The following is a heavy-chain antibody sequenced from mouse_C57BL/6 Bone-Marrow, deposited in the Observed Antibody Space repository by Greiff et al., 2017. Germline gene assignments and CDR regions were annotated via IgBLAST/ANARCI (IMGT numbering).Heavy chain of an antibody. V-gene: IGHV1-63*01. CDR1: GYTFTNYW. CDR2: IYPGGGYT. CDR3: ARETGGAWFAY. Sequence: VQGVESGAELVRPGTSVKMSCKASGYTFTNYWIGWAKQRPGHGLEWIGDIYPGGGYTNYNEKFKGKATLTADKSSSTAYMQFSSLTSEDSAIYYCARETGGAWFAYWGQGTLVTVSA. D-gene: IGHD4-1*01. J-gene: IGHJ3*01.